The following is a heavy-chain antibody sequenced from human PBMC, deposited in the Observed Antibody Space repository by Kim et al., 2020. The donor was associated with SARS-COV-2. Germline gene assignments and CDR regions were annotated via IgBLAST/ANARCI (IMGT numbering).Heavy chain of an antibody. D-gene: IGHD6-25*01. CDR3: ARQGLAAGWFDP. J-gene: IGHJ5*02. Sequence: SETLSLTCTVSGGSISSSSYYWGWIRQPPGKGLEWIGSIYHSGRTYYSSSLKSRLNISVDTSKNQFSLKLSSVTAADTAVYYCARQGLAAGWFDPWGQGTLVTVSS. CDR1: GGSISSSSYY. V-gene: IGHV4-39*01. CDR2: IYHSGRT.